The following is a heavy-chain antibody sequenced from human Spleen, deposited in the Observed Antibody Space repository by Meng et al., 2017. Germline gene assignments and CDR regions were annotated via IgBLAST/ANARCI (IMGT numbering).Heavy chain of an antibody. J-gene: IGHJ3*02. CDR2: ISSSSSDI. CDR3: ARGLVTMIEVVITNHDAFDI. V-gene: IGHV3-21*01. Sequence: GGSLRLSCAASGFSFSSYAMSWVRHAPGKGLEWVSSISSSSSDIYYADSVKGRFTISRDNAKNSLYLQMNSLRAEDTAVDYCARGLVTMIEVVITNHDAFDIWGQGTMVTVSS. D-gene: IGHD3-22*01. CDR1: GFSFSSYA.